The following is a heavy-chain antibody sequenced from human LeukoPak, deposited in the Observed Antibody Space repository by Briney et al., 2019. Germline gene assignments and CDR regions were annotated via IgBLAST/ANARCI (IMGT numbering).Heavy chain of an antibody. V-gene: IGHV4-34*01. CDR2: IYHSGNT. CDR3: VRADYSSSWSHEYFYMDV. CDR1: GGSFSDYY. J-gene: IGHJ6*03. D-gene: IGHD6-13*01. Sequence: SETLSLTCAVYGGSFSDYYWSWIRQPPGKGLEWIGSIYHSGNTYYNPSLKSRVTMSVDTSKNQFSLNLRSVTAADTAVYYWVRADYSSSWSHEYFYMDVWGKGTTVTVSS.